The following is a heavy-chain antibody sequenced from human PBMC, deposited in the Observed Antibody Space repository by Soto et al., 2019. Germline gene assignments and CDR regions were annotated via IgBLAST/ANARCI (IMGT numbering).Heavy chain of an antibody. Sequence: GGSLRLSCAASGFTFSSYWMHWVRQAPGKGLVWVSRINSDGSSTSYADSVKGRFTISRDNAKNTLYLQMNSLRAEDTAVYYCAREANIYDFWSGFYLPATYYYYMDVWGKGTTVTVSS. J-gene: IGHJ6*03. D-gene: IGHD3-3*01. CDR1: GFTFSSYW. CDR2: INSDGSST. V-gene: IGHV3-74*01. CDR3: AREANIYDFWSGFYLPATYYYYMDV.